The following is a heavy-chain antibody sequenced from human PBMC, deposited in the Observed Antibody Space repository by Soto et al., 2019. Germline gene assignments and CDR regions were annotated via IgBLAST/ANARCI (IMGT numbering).Heavy chain of an antibody. Sequence: PSETLSLTCTVSGDSITSNIYFWAWIRQPPGKGLEWIGSIYYSGTTYYNPSLKSRVTISVDRSKNQFSLKLSSVTAADTAVYYCARGLVLRYFDWLLGPVNGMDVWGQGTTVTVSS. CDR3: ARGLVLRYFDWLLGPVNGMDV. CDR2: IYYSGTT. D-gene: IGHD3-9*01. CDR1: GDSITSNIYF. V-gene: IGHV4-39*01. J-gene: IGHJ6*02.